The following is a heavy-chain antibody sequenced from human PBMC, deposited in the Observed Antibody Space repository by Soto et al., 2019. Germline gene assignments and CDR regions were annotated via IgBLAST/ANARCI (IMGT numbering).Heavy chain of an antibody. J-gene: IGHJ6*02. V-gene: IGHV1-69*02. CDR2: IIPILGIA. Sequence: SVKVSCKASGGTFSSYTISWVRQAPGQGLEWMGRIIPILGIANYAQKFQGRVTITADKSTSTAYMELSSLRSEDTAVYYCAILDGERYVVVTPPYGMYVWGQGTTVTVSS. CDR1: GGTFSSYT. CDR3: AILDGERYVVVTPPYGMYV. D-gene: IGHD2-21*02.